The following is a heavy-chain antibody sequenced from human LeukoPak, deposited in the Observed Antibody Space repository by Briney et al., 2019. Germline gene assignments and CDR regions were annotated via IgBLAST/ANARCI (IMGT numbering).Heavy chain of an antibody. CDR3: ARDGHVKWPGTYYDY. D-gene: IGHD1-26*01. CDR1: GFTVSSNY. J-gene: IGHJ4*02. Sequence: GGSLRLSCAASGFTVSSNYMSWVRQAPGKGLEWVSVIYSGGCTFYADSVKGRFTISRDNSKNTLYLQMNNLRAEDTAVYYCARDGHVKWPGTYYDYWGQGTLVTVSS. V-gene: IGHV3-53*01. CDR2: IYSGGCT.